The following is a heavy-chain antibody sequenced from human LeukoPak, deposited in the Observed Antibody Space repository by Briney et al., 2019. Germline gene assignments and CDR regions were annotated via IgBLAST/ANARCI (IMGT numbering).Heavy chain of an antibody. J-gene: IGHJ3*02. CDR3: ARDEVDYGGNSYAFDI. CDR1: GFTVSSNY. V-gene: IGHV3-66*01. D-gene: IGHD4-23*01. CDR2: IYSGGST. Sequence: GGSLRLSCAASGFTVSSNYMSWVRQAPGKGLEWVSVIYSGGSTYYADSVKGRFTISRDNSENTLYLQMNSLRAEDTAVYYCARDEVDYGGNSYAFDIWGQGTMVTVSS.